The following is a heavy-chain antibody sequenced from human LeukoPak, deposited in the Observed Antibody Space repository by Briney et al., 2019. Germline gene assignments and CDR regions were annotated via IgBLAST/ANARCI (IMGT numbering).Heavy chain of an antibody. CDR1: GGSISSYY. CDR3: ASGPDFWSGYSYYYYMDD. Sequence: SETLSLTCTVSGGSISSYYWSWIRQPPGKGLEWIGRIYTSGSTSYNPSLKSRVTMSLDTSKNQFSLKMSSVTAADTAVYYCASGPDFWSGYSYYYYMDDWGKGTTVTVSS. V-gene: IGHV4-4*07. D-gene: IGHD3-3*01. CDR2: IYTSGST. J-gene: IGHJ6*03.